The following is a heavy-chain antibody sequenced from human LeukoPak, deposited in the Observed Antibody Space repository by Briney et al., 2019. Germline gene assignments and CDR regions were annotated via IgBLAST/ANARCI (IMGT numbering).Heavy chain of an antibody. D-gene: IGHD6-13*01. CDR3: ARDGDESSSWYPNWFDP. Sequence: VASVKVSCKASGYTFTGYYMHWVRQAPGQGLEWMGRINPNSGGTNYAQKFQGRVTMTRDTSISTAYMELSRLRSDDTAVYYCARDGDESSSWYPNWFDPWGQGTLVTASS. V-gene: IGHV1-2*06. CDR2: INPNSGGT. CDR1: GYTFTGYY. J-gene: IGHJ5*02.